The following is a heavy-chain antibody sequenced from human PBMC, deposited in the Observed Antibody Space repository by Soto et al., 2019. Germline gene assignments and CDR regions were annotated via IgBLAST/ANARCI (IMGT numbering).Heavy chain of an antibody. J-gene: IGHJ2*01. CDR3: ARCYCSVGSCYTCWHFDL. CDR2: IGPYKGNT. CDR1: GYTFADYG. D-gene: IGHD2-15*01. Sequence: QAQLVQSGAEVKKPGASVKVSCQAGGYTFADYGISWVRQAPGQGLEWMGWIGPYKGNTNYAQNLQDRVTMTTDTSTNTAYMELRSLRSDVTALYYCARCYCSVGSCYTCWHFDLWGRGTLLTVSS. V-gene: IGHV1-18*01.